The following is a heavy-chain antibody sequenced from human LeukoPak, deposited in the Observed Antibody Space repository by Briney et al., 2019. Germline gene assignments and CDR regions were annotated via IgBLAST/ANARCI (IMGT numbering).Heavy chain of an antibody. Sequence: SGPTLVNPTQTLTLTCTFSGFSLSTSGVGVGWIRQPPGRALEWLALFIWDDDKRYSPSLKSRLTITKDTSKNQVVLSMTNMDPVDTATYYYAHRGYYDYVWGSYNAFDIWGQGTMVTVYS. CDR2: FIWDDDK. J-gene: IGHJ3*02. CDR1: GFSLSTSGVG. V-gene: IGHV2-5*02. D-gene: IGHD3-16*01. CDR3: AHRGYYDYVWGSYNAFDI.